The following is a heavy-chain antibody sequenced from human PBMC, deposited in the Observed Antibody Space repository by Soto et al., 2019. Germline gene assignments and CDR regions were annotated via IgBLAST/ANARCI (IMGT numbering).Heavy chain of an antibody. Sequence: QVQLVQSGAEVKKPGSSVKVSCKSSGSTFSSYSSNGVRQAPGQGLEWIGEIIPIFGTANYAQKFQGRVTSTADASTSTAYVELSSLSSEDTAVYSCARDGGRHAGGIDYWGQGTLVTVSS. CDR3: ARDGGRHAGGIDY. V-gene: IGHV1-69*01. J-gene: IGHJ4*02. D-gene: IGHD1-26*01. CDR2: IIPIFGTA. CDR1: GSTFSSYS.